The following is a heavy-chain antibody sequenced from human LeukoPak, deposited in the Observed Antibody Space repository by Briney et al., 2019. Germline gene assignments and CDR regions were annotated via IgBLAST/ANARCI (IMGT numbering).Heavy chain of an antibody. V-gene: IGHV4-59*01. J-gene: IGHJ2*01. Sequence: SETLSLTCTVSGGSISSYYWSWIRQPPGKGLEWIGYIYYSGSTNYNPSLKSRVTISVDTSKNQFSLKLSSVTAADTAVYYCARRAAAGSWYFDLWGRGTLVTVSS. CDR3: ARRAAAGSWYFDL. CDR1: GGSISSYY. D-gene: IGHD6-13*01. CDR2: IYYSGST.